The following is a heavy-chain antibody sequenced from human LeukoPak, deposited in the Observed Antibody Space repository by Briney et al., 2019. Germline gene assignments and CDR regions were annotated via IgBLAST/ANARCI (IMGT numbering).Heavy chain of an antibody. CDR1: GFTFNTNA. Sequence: GGSLRLSCAASGFTFNTNAMSWVRQAPGKGLEWVSAISGRTGGTYYADSVKGRFTISRDNSKSTLFLQMDSLRAEDTAVYYCAKCGNSGCHLIDYWGQGTLVTVSS. D-gene: IGHD5-12*01. CDR2: ISGRTGGT. V-gene: IGHV3-23*01. J-gene: IGHJ4*02. CDR3: AKCGNSGCHLIDY.